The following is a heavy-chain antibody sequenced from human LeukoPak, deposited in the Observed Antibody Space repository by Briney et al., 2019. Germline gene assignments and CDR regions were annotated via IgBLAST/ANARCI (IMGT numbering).Heavy chain of an antibody. D-gene: IGHD3-9*01. CDR3: AREAILTGYLFWYGAFDI. V-gene: IGHV3-30-3*01. J-gene: IGHJ3*02. CDR1: GFTFSSYA. Sequence: PGGSLRLSCAASGFTFSSYAMHWVRQAPGKGLEWVAFISYDGSDKYYADSVKGRFTISRDNSKNTLYLQMNSLRAEDTAVYYCAREAILTGYLFWYGAFDIWGQGTMVTVSS. CDR2: ISYDGSDK.